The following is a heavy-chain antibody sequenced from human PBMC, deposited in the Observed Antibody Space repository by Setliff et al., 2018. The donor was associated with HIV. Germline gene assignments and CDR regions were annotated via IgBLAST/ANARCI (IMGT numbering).Heavy chain of an antibody. Sequence: SETLSLTCAVSGGSFTGYYWSWIRQTPGKGLEWIAEITHSENTKYNPSLRSRVTISVDTSKNQFSLKLTSVTAADTAVYYCARRGLRGSSGFPYYFYMDVWDKGTTVTVSS. CDR1: GGSFTGYY. V-gene: IGHV4-34*01. J-gene: IGHJ6*03. CDR3: ARRGLRGSSGFPYYFYMDV. CDR2: ITHSENT. D-gene: IGHD3-22*01.